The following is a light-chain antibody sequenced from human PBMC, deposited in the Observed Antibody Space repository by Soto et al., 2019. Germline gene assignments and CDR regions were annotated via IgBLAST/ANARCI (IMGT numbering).Light chain of an antibody. V-gene: IGKV1-9*01. CDR1: QGISSY. J-gene: IGKJ3*01. CDR3: QQLNSYPTFT. CDR2: AAS. Sequence: IQLTQSPSSLSASVGDRVTITCRASQGISSYLAWYQQKPGKAPKLLIYAASTLQSGVPSRFSGSGSGTDFTLTISSLQPEDFATYYCQQLNSYPTFTFGPGTKVDIX.